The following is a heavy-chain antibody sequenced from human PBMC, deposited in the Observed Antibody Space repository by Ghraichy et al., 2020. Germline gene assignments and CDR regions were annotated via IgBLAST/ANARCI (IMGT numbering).Heavy chain of an antibody. Sequence: SETLSLTCTVSGGSVSSGSYYWSWIRQPPGKGLEWIGYIYYSGSTNYNPSLKSRVTISVDTSKNQFSPKLSSVTAADTAVYYCARDFGIAAAGAYYYYGMDVWGQGTTVTVSS. D-gene: IGHD6-13*01. J-gene: IGHJ6*02. V-gene: IGHV4-61*01. CDR2: IYYSGST. CDR3: ARDFGIAAAGAYYYYGMDV. CDR1: GGSVSSGSYY.